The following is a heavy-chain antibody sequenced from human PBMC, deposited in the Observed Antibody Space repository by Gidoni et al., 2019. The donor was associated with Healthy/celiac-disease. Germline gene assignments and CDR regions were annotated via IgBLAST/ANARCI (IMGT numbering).Heavy chain of an antibody. Sequence: QVQLQESGPGLVKPSQTLSLTCPVSGGSISSGGYYWSWIRQHPGKGLEWIGYIYYSGSTYYNPSLKSRVTISVDTSKNQFSLKLSSVTAADTAVYYCARVTYGDYDPFFDYWGQGTLVTVSS. CDR3: ARVTYGDYDPFFDY. CDR2: IYYSGST. V-gene: IGHV4-31*03. J-gene: IGHJ4*02. D-gene: IGHD4-17*01. CDR1: GGSISSGGYY.